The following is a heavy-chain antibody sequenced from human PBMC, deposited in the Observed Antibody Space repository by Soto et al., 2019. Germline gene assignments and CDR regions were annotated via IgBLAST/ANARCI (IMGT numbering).Heavy chain of an antibody. CDR2: IKYSGTT. CDR1: AASVGRDCYD. D-gene: IGHD3-9*01. Sequence: LPLNCALSAASVGRDCYDWSWFRKVPGNGPEWIGYIKYSGTTHYSPSLKSRVNISFDKSKNQVFLNLRFVTGADTAVYFCARDVRDTGYSYWFDPWGQGILVTVSS. CDR3: ARDVRDTGYSYWFDP. J-gene: IGHJ5*02. V-gene: IGHV4-31*11.